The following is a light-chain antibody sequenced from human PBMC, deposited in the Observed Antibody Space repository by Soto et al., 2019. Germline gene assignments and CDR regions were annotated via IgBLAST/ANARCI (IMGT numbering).Light chain of an antibody. CDR2: GAS. CDR3: QQYNTYPT. V-gene: IGKV1-33*01. CDR1: RDITNY. Sequence: DIQMTQSPSSLSASVGDRVTITCQASRDITNYLNWYQQKPGKAPNLLIYGASNLETGVPSRFSGSGSGTEFSLTISSLQSDDFATYYCQQYNTYPTFGQGTKVDIK. J-gene: IGKJ1*01.